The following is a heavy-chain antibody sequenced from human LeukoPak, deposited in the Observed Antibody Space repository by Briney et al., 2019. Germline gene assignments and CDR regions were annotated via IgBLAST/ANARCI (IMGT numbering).Heavy chain of an antibody. CDR2: IYHSGST. J-gene: IGHJ4*02. CDR3: ARGGGYHSDY. CDR1: GYSISSGYY. V-gene: IGHV4-38-2*01. D-gene: IGHD3-22*01. Sequence: PSETLSLTCAVSGYSISSGYYWDWIRQPPGKGLEWIGSIYHSGSTYYNPSLKSRVTISVDTSKNQFSLKLSSVTAADTAVYYCARGGGYHSDYWGQGTLVTVSS.